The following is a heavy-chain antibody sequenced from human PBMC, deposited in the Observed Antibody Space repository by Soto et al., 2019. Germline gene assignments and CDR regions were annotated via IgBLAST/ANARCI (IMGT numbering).Heavy chain of an antibody. CDR1: GGSISSYY. D-gene: IGHD2-21*02. V-gene: IGHV4-59*01. J-gene: IGHJ5*02. CDR3: ARGVTRAYNCFDP. CDR2: IYYSGST. Sequence: SGTLSLTCTVSGGSISSYYWSWILQPPGKGLEWIGYIYYSGSTNYNPSLKSRVTISVDTSKNQFSLKLSSVTAADTAVYYCARGVTRAYNCFDPWGQGTLVTVSS.